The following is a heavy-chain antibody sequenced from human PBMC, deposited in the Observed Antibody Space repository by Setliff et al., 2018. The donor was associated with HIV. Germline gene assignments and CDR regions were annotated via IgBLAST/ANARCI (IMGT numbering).Heavy chain of an antibody. CDR3: ARVAPKGYQLLFSSV. CDR1: GGSISSGSYY. CDR2: IYTSGST. J-gene: IGHJ6*02. V-gene: IGHV4-61*02. Sequence: TLSLTCTVSGGSISSGSYYWSWIRQPAGKGLEWIGRIYTSGSTNYNPSLKSRVTISVDTSKNQFSLKLSSVTAADTAVYYCARVAPKGYQLLFSSVWGQGTTVTV. D-gene: IGHD2-2*01.